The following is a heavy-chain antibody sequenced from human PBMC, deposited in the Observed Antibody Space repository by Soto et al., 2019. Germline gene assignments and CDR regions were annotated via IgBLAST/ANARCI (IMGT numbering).Heavy chain of an antibody. Sequence: SETLSLTCTVSGGSISSYYWSWIRQPPGKGLEWIGYIYYSGSTYYNPSLKSRVTISVDTSKNQFSLKLSSVTAADTAVYYCASLKLGYSTFDPWGQGTLVTVS. V-gene: IGHV4-59*08. CDR1: GGSISSYY. CDR3: ASLKLGYSTFDP. D-gene: IGHD5-18*01. J-gene: IGHJ5*02. CDR2: IYYSGST.